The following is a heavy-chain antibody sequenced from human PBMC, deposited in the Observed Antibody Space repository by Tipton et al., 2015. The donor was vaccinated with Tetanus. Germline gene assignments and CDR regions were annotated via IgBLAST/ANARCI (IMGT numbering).Heavy chain of an antibody. J-gene: IGHJ5*02. CDR1: GFTFTSYA. CDR3: AREGSSGWFDP. CDR2: ISSSGSHM. Sequence: LRLSCAASGFTFTSYAMSWVRQAPGKGLEWVSSISSSGSHMYYAESVRGRFSISRDNAKNSLYLQMNSLRADDTALYYCAREGSSGWFDPWGRGTLVTVSS. D-gene: IGHD1-26*01. V-gene: IGHV3-21*06.